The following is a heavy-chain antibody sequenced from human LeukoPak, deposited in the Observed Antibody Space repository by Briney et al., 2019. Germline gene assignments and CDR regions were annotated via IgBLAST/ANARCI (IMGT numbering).Heavy chain of an antibody. V-gene: IGHV1-8*01. CDR2: MNPNSGNT. CDR3: ARGRGKRVTIFGVVIPYYYGMDV. J-gene: IGHJ6*02. CDR1: GYTFTSYD. Sequence: GASVKVSCKASGYTFTSYDINWVRQATGQGLEWMGWMNPNSGNTGYAQKFQGRVTMTRNTSISTAYMELSSLRSEDTAVYYCARGRGKRVTIFGVVIPYYYGMDVWGQGTTVTVSS. D-gene: IGHD3-3*01.